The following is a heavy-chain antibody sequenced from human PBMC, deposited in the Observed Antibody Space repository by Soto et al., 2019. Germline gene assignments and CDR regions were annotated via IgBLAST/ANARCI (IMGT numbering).Heavy chain of an antibody. V-gene: IGHV1-69*01. Sequence: QVQLVQSGAEVKKPGSSVKVSCKASGGTFSSYAISWVRQAPGQGLEWMGGIIPIFGTANYAQKFPGRVTITADESTSTAYMELSSLRSEDTAVYYCARDLSDYYDSSGYYYFDYWGQGTLVTVSS. CDR2: IIPIFGTA. CDR3: ARDLSDYYDSSGYYYFDY. J-gene: IGHJ4*02. D-gene: IGHD3-22*01. CDR1: GGTFSSYA.